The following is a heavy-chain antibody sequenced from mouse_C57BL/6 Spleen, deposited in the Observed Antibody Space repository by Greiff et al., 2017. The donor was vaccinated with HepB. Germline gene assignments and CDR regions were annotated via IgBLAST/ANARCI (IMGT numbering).Heavy chain of an antibody. V-gene: IGHV1-80*01. CDR1: GYAFSSYW. CDR3: ARSAYSNLYYYAMDY. Sequence: QVQLQQSGAELVKPGASVKISCKASGYAFSSYWMNWVKQRPGKGLEWIGQIYPGDGDTNYNGKFKGKATLTADKSSSTAYMQLSSLTSEDSAVYFFARSAYSNLYYYAMDYWGQGTSVTVSS. J-gene: IGHJ4*01. CDR2: IYPGDGDT. D-gene: IGHD2-5*01.